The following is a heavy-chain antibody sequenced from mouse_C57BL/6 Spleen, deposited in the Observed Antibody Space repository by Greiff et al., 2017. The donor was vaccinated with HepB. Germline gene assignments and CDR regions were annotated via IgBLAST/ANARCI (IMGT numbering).Heavy chain of an antibody. CDR1: GYTFTSYW. V-gene: IGHV1-64*01. CDR2: IHPNSGST. D-gene: IGHD2-4*01. CDR3: ARGEDDYDVAWFAY. J-gene: IGHJ3*01. Sequence: VQLQQPGAELVKPGASVKLSCKASGYTFTSYWMHWVKQRPGQGLEWIGMIHPNSGSTNYNEKFKSKATLTVDKSSSTAYMQLSSLTSEDSAVYYCARGEDDYDVAWFAYWGQGTLVTVSA.